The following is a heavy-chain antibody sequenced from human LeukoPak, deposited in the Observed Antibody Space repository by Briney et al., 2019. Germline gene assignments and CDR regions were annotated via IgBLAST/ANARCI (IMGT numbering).Heavy chain of an antibody. CDR1: GGSISSSSYY. CDR2: IYYSGST. Sequence: PSETLSLTCTVSGGSISSSSYYWGWIRQPPGKGLEWIGSIYYSGSTYYNPSLKSRVTISVDTSKNQFSLKLSSVTAADTAVYYCERLGDGLLGWFDPWGQGTLVTVSS. J-gene: IGHJ5*02. D-gene: IGHD2-15*01. V-gene: IGHV4-39*01. CDR3: ERLGDGLLGWFDP.